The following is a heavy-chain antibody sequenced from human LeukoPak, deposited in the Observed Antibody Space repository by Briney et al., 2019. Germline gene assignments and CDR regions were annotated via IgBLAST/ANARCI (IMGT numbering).Heavy chain of an antibody. CDR1: GYTFTGYY. D-gene: IGHD2-21*02. CDR2: INPNTGGT. J-gene: IGHJ4*02. V-gene: IGHV1-2*02. CDR3: ARGIWSTTLTAYYLDY. Sequence: ASVKVSCKASGYTFTGYYIHWVRQAPGQGLEWMGWINPNTGGTNYAQKFQGRVTMTRDTSASIAYMELSSLRSDDMAVYYCARGIWSTTLTAYYLDYWGQGTLVTVSS.